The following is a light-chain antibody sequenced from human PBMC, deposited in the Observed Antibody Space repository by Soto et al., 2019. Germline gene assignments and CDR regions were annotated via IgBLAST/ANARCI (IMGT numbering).Light chain of an antibody. Sequence: IQMTQSPSSLSASVGDRVTITCRASQGIRNDVGWYQQKPGKAPKLLIYAASSLQSGVPSRFSGSGSETDFTLTISSLQPEDFATYSCQQSYSTTWTFGQGTKVDIK. V-gene: IGKV1-39*01. CDR1: QGIRND. CDR3: QQSYSTTWT. J-gene: IGKJ1*01. CDR2: AAS.